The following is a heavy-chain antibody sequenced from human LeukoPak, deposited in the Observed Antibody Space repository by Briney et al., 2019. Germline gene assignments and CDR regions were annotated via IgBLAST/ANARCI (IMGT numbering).Heavy chain of an antibody. CDR1: GFNFRAYG. V-gene: IGHV3-64*02. J-gene: IGHJ4*01. Sequence: GSLRLSCVASGFNFRAYGMHWVRQAPGQGLEYISAISADGGTTFHAESVKGRFTISRDNSKNTLYLQMGSLRIDDSALYYCARGRGGPPFDFWGHGTLITVSS. CDR2: ISADGGTT. CDR3: ARGRGGPPFDF. D-gene: IGHD3-10*01.